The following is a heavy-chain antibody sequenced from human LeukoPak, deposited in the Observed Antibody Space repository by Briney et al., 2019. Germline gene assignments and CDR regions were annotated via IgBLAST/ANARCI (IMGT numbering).Heavy chain of an antibody. V-gene: IGHV1-46*01. CDR1: GYTFTIYY. D-gene: IGHD2-15*01. CDR3: AREEMVVAATYNWFDP. CDR2: INPSGGST. J-gene: IGHJ5*02. Sequence: ASVKVSCKASGYTFTIYYMHWVRQAPGQGLEWMGIINPSGGSTSYAQKFQGRVTMTRDTSTSTVYMELSSLRSEDTAVYYCAREEMVVAATYNWFDPWGQGTLVTVSS.